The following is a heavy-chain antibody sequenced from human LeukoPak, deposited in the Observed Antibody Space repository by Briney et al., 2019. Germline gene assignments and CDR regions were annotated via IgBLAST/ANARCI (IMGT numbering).Heavy chain of an antibody. V-gene: IGHV3-21*01. Sequence: GGSLRLSCAAFGFTFSTHSMNWVRQAPGKGLEWVSSISSSSSYMYYADSVKGRFTISRDNAKKSLYLQMNSLRVDDTAVYYCANRPTDCGGGTCSSDYWGQGTLVTVSS. CDR1: GFTFSTHS. D-gene: IGHD2-15*01. CDR3: ANRPTDCGGGTCSSDY. J-gene: IGHJ4*02. CDR2: ISSSSSYM.